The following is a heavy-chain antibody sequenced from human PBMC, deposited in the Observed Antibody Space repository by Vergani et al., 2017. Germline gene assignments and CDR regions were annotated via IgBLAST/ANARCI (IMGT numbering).Heavy chain of an antibody. CDR2: ISPGASTA. Sequence: LEESGGGSVKPGGSLSLSCAASGFKFSDHYMSWIRQAPGKGLEWVSHISPGASTASYTDSVTGRFTFSRDNDNNSLTLDMTTLRVEDTAVYYCAKNPGISTTRHYYAMDVWGQGTTVTVSS. J-gene: IGHJ6*02. CDR3: AKNPGISTTRHYYAMDV. D-gene: IGHD1-1*01. V-gene: IGHV3-11*04. CDR1: GFKFSDHY.